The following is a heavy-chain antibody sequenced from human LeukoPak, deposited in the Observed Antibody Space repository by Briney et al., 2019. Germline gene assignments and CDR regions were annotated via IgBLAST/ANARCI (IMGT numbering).Heavy chain of an antibody. CDR2: IYFRGDT. J-gene: IGHJ4*02. Sequence: PSETLSLTCSVSGGSINNYYWSWIRQPPGRGLEWIGYIYFRGDTKYNPSLKSRVTISVDTSKNQFSLKLSSVTAADTAVYYCARHPYSNFVLDYWGQGTLVTVSS. CDR1: GGSINNYY. V-gene: IGHV4-59*08. D-gene: IGHD4-11*01. CDR3: ARHPYSNFVLDY.